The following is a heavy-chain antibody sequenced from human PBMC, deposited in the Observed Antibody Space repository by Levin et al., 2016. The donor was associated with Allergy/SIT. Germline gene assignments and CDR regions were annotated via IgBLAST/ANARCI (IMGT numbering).Heavy chain of an antibody. CDR1: GFSFRAYA. CDR2: ISDDGTDK. J-gene: IGHJ4*02. CDR3: ARRQYGNIDY. V-gene: IGHV3-30-3*01. Sequence: GESLKISCAASGFSFRAYAMHWVRQAPGKGLEWVSVISDDGTDKYHAESVKGRFFVSRDNSKNTLYLEMNSLTAEDTATYYCARRQYGNIDYWGQGTLVIVSS. D-gene: IGHD4-11*01.